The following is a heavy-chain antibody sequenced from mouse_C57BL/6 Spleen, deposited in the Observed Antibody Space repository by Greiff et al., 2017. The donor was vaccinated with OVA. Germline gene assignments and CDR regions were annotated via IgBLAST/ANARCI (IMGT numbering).Heavy chain of an antibody. Sequence: QVQLKESGAELVRPGASVTLSCKASGYTFTDYEMHWVKQTPVHGLEWIGAIDPETGGTAYNQKFKGKAILTADKSSSTAYMALRSLTSEDSAVYYCTSEDSNYVSYWGQGTTLTVSS. J-gene: IGHJ2*01. CDR1: GYTFTDYE. V-gene: IGHV1-15*01. D-gene: IGHD2-5*01. CDR3: TSEDSNYVSY. CDR2: IDPETGGT.